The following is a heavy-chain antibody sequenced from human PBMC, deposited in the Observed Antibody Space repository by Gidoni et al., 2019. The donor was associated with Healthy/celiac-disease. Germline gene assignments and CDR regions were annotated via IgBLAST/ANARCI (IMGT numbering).Heavy chain of an antibody. J-gene: IGHJ6*02. CDR3: ARVALLWFGETQSGDPDYYYGMDV. Sequence: EVQLVESGGGLVQPGGSLRLSCAASGFTFSSYSMNWFLPAPGKGLEWVSYISSSSSTIYYADSVKGRFTISRDNAKNSLYLQMNSLRDEDTAVYYCARVALLWFGETQSGDPDYYYGMDVWGQGTTVTVSS. CDR2: ISSSSSTI. CDR1: GFTFSSYS. D-gene: IGHD3-10*01. V-gene: IGHV3-48*02.